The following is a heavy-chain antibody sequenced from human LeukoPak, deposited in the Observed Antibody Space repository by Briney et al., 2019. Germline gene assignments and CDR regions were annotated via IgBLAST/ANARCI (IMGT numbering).Heavy chain of an antibody. J-gene: IGHJ6*03. V-gene: IGHV3-74*01. D-gene: IGHD4-11*01. CDR2: INTDGSST. Sequence: GGSLRLSCSVSGFTFSTYWMHWVRQAPGKGLVWVSRINTDGSSTSYADSVKGRFTISRDNAKNTLYLQMNSLRAEDTAVYYCARDNSNYVYYYYMDVWGKGTTVTVSS. CDR1: GFTFSTYW. CDR3: ARDNSNYVYYYYMDV.